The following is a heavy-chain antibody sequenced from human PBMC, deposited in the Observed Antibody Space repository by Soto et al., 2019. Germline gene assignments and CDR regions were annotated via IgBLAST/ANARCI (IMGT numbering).Heavy chain of an antibody. Sequence: EVQLVESGGGLVQPGGSLRLSCAASGFTFSSYDMHWVRQATGKGLEWVSAIGTAGDTYYPGSVKGRFTISRENAKNSLYLQMNSLRAGDTAVYYCARVVSTWDGMDVWGQGTTVTVSS. V-gene: IGHV3-13*01. CDR2: IGTAGDT. CDR1: GFTFSSYD. CDR3: ARVVSTWDGMDV. D-gene: IGHD2-2*01. J-gene: IGHJ6*02.